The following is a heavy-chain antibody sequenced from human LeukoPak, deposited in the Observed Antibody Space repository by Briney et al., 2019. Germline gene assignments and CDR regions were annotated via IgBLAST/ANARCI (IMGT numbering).Heavy chain of an antibody. Sequence: GESLKISCQGSGYGSTNYWFGWVRQLPGKGLEWMGLIYSGNSDTRYSPSFQGQVTVSADKSISTVYLQWSSLKASDSAIYFCARAIPGTYYFDYWGQGTLVAVSS. J-gene: IGHJ4*02. CDR3: ARAIPGTYYFDY. D-gene: IGHD3-10*01. V-gene: IGHV5-51*01. CDR2: IYSGNSDT. CDR1: GYGSTNYW.